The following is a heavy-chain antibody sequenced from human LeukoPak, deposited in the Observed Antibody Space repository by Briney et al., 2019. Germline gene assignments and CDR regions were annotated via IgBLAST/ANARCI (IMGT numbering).Heavy chain of an antibody. Sequence: GESLKISCKGSGYSFPIYWLAWVRQMPGKGLEWMGIIYPADSDTRYSPSFQGQVTISADKSIGTAYLQWSSLKASDTAMYYCARRTGDRPDYYFDYWGQGTLVTVSS. CDR1: GYSFPIYW. V-gene: IGHV5-51*01. CDR3: ARRTGDRPDYYFDY. J-gene: IGHJ4*02. CDR2: IYPADSDT. D-gene: IGHD7-27*01.